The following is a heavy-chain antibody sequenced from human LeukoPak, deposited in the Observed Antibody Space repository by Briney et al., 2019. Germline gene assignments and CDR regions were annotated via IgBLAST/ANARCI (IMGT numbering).Heavy chain of an antibody. D-gene: IGHD4-23*01. V-gene: IGHV4-38-2*01. CDR1: GYSISSGYY. CDR3: ARGRGYGGNFRKFDY. CDR2: IYHSGST. Sequence: PSETLSLTCAVSGYSISSGYYWGWIRQPPGKGLEWIGSIYHSGSTYYNPSLKSRVTISVDTSKNQFSLKLSSVTAADTAVYYCARGRGYGGNFRKFDYWGQGTLVTVSS. J-gene: IGHJ4*02.